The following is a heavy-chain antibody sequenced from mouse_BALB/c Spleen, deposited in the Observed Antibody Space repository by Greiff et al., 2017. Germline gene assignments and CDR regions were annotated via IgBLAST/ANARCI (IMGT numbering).Heavy chain of an antibody. D-gene: IGHD2-1*01. Sequence: EVQGVESGGGLVKPGGSLKLSCAASGFTFSSYTMSWVRQTPEKRLEWVATISSGGSYTYYPDSVKGRFTISRDNAKNTLYLQMSSLKSEDTAMYYCTRGMDGNYFDYWGQGTTLTVSS. V-gene: IGHV5-6-4*01. CDR3: TRGMDGNYFDY. CDR1: GFTFSSYT. J-gene: IGHJ2*01. CDR2: ISSGGSYT.